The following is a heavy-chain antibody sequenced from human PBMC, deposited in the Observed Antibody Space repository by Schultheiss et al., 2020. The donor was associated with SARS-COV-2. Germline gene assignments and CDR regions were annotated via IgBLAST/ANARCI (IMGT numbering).Heavy chain of an antibody. CDR3: TTYDFWSGYWGLGY. J-gene: IGHJ4*02. V-gene: IGHV3-15*01. Sequence: GGSLRLSCAASGFTFSNAWMSWVRQAPGKGLEWVSRIKSKTDGGTTDYAAPVKGRFTISRDDSKNTLYLQMNSLKTEDTAVYYCTTYDFWSGYWGLGYWGQGTLVTVSS. CDR2: IKSKTDGGTT. D-gene: IGHD3-3*01. CDR1: GFTFSNAW.